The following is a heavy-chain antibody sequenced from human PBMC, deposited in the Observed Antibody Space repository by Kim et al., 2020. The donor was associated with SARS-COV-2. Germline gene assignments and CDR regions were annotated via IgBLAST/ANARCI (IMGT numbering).Heavy chain of an antibody. CDR3: VRAPNGSKAENHHYMDV. CDR1: GFSFSDYA. Sequence: GGSLRLSCAVSGFSFSDYAMHWVRQAPGKGLEWVAVIRFDGSEKNYADSMRGRFTISRDNSKNTLYLQMNSLSAEDTAVYYCVRAPNGSKAENHHYMDVWGKGTTVTVSS. D-gene: IGHD6-6*01. V-gene: IGHV3-33*01. J-gene: IGHJ6*03. CDR2: IRFDGSEK.